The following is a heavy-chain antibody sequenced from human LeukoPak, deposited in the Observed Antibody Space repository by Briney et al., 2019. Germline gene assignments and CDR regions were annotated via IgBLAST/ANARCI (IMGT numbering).Heavy chain of an antibody. D-gene: IGHD6-6*01. J-gene: IGHJ6*02. CDR3: ARVSSEQLQGMDV. CDR1: GYTFTSYD. V-gene: IGHV1-69*04. CDR2: IIPIFGIA. Sequence: GASVKVSCKASGYTFTSYDINWARQAPGQGLEWMGRIIPIFGIANYAQKFQGRVTITADKSTSTAYMELSSLRSEDTAVYYCARVSSEQLQGMDVWGQGTTVTVSS.